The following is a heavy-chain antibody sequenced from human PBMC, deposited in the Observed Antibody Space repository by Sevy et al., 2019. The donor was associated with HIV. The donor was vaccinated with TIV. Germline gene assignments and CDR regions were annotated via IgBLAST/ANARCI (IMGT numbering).Heavy chain of an antibody. CDR3: ARPRANYVDHYFFYAMDV. CDR1: GFALSNYYA. CDR2: ISYDGSDK. D-gene: IGHD4-17*01. V-gene: IGHV3-30-3*01. J-gene: IGHJ6*02. Sequence: GGSLRLSCAASGFALSNYYAMHWVRQAPGKGLEWVALISYDGSDKYYADSVKGRFTISRDNFKNTLYLQMNGLKTEETAVYYCARPRANYVDHYFFYAMDVWGQGTTVTVSS.